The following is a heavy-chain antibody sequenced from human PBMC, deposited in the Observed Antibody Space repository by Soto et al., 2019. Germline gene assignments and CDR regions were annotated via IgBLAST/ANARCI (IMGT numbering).Heavy chain of an antibody. CDR2: IKSKTDGGTT. CDR3: TATPPHWGVDFDY. D-gene: IGHD7-27*01. Sequence: GGSLRLSCAASGFTFSNAWMSWVRQAPGKGLEWVGRIKSKTDGGTTDYAAPVKGRFTISRDDSKNTLYLQMNSLKTEDTAVYYCTATPPHWGVDFDYWGQGTLVTVSS. J-gene: IGHJ4*02. V-gene: IGHV3-15*01. CDR1: GFTFSNAW.